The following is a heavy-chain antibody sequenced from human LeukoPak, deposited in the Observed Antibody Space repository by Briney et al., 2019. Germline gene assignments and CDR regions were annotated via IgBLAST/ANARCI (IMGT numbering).Heavy chain of an antibody. Sequence: PSETLSLTCTVSGGSISSYYWSWIRQPPGKGLEWIGYIYYSGSTNYNPSLKSRVTISVDTPKNQFSLKLSSVTAADTAVYYCARVRRYCTNGVCPTGFDPWGQGTLVTVSS. CDR2: IYYSGST. CDR3: ARVRRYCTNGVCPTGFDP. V-gene: IGHV4-59*01. D-gene: IGHD2-8*01. CDR1: GGSISSYY. J-gene: IGHJ5*02.